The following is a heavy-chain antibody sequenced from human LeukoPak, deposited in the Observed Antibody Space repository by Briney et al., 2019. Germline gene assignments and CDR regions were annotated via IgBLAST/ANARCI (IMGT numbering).Heavy chain of an antibody. CDR2: IYPGDSDT. J-gene: IGHJ4*02. V-gene: IGHV5-51*01. CDR1: GYRFTSNW. D-gene: IGHD3-16*01. CDR3: AYGKYYFDY. Sequence: GESLKISCKGSGYRFTSNWIAWVRQMPGKGLEWMGIIYPGDSDTRYSPSFQGQVTISADKSISTAYLQWSSLRVSGTAIYFCAYGKYYFDYWGQGTLVTVSS.